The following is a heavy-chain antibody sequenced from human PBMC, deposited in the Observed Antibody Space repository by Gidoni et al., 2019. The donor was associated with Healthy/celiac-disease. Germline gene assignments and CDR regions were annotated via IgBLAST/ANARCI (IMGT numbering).Heavy chain of an antibody. CDR2: ISGSGGST. D-gene: IGHD3-16*02. Sequence: EVQLLESGGGLVQPGGSLILSCAASGFTFRSYAMSWVRQAPGKGLEWVSAISGSGGSTYYADSVKGRFTISRDNSKNTLYLQMNSLRAEDTAVYYCAKTRRLGELSPGVYWGQGTLVTVSS. CDR3: AKTRRLGELSPGVY. V-gene: IGHV3-23*01. CDR1: GFTFRSYA. J-gene: IGHJ4*02.